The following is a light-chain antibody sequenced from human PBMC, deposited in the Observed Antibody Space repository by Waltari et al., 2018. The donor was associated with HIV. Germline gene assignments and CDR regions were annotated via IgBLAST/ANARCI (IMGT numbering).Light chain of an antibody. CDR2: SAS. Sequence: QSVLTQPPSVSGAPGQRVTISCTGNSSNIGSPYDVHWYFQTPGSAPNFLNSASGWPSGGPEPFSRSTSGTSASLAITALRPEDEGHYYCQAYDRELNGPVFGGGKELTVL. J-gene: IGLJ3*02. V-gene: IGLV1-40*01. CDR1: SSNIGSPYD. CDR3: QAYDRELNGPV.